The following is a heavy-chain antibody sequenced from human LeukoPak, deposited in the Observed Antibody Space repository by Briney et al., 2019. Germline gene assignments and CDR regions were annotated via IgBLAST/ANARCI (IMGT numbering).Heavy chain of an antibody. CDR1: GGSISSYY. V-gene: IGHV4-59*01. CDR2: IYYSGST. CDR3: ARDRYGSGSLPNWFDP. J-gene: IGHJ5*02. Sequence: PSETLSLTCTVSGGSISSYYWSWIRQPPGKGLEWIGYIYYSGSTNYNPSLKSRVTISVDTSKNQFSLKLISVTAADTAVYYCARDRYGSGSLPNWFDPWGQGTLVTVSS. D-gene: IGHD3-10*01.